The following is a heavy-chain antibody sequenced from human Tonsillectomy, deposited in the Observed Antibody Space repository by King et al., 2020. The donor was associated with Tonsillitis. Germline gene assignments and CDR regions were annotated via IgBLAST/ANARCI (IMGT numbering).Heavy chain of an antibody. CDR2: INTNTENP. CDR1: GYTFTRYA. J-gene: IGHJ3*02. Sequence: VQLVESGSELKKPGASVKVSCTASGYTFTRYAMNWVRQAPEQGLEWMGWINTNTENPTYAQGFTGRFVFSLDTSVSTAYLQISSLKDEDTAVYYCARVKGRRGCGELLDAFDIWGQGTMVTVSS. D-gene: IGHD3-10*01. CDR3: ARVKGRRGCGELLDAFDI. V-gene: IGHV7-4-1*02.